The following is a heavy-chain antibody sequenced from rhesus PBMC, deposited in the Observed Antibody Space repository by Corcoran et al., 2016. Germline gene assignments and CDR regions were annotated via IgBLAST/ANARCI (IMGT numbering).Heavy chain of an antibody. CDR3: TRGFESSYFDL. CDR1: GYTFTSHY. CDR2: ISPYNVTK. Sequence: QVQLVQSGAEIKQPGASVKLSCKAAGYTFTSHYRHWGRQAPAQGLEWIGLISPYNVTKGYEQNFQGRVTITTDTSTSTGYMELSSLRSEDTAVYYCTRGFESSYFDLWGPGTPITISS. J-gene: IGHJ2*01. V-gene: IGHV1-1*01.